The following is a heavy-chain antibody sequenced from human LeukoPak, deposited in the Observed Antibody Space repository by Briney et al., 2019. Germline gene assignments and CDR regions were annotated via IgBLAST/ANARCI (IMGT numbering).Heavy chain of an antibody. CDR3: ARDLLAGLPVAGGDY. CDR2: INAGNGNT. Sequence: ASVKVSCKASGYTFTSYAMHWVRQAPGQRLEWMGWINAGNGNTKYSQKFQGRVTITRDTSASTAYMELSSLRSEDTAVYYCARDLLAGLPVAGGDYWGQGTLVTVSS. V-gene: IGHV1-3*01. CDR1: GYTFTSYA. D-gene: IGHD6-19*01. J-gene: IGHJ4*02.